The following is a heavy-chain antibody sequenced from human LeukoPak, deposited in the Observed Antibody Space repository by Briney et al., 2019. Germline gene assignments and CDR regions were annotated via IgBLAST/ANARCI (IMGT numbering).Heavy chain of an antibody. J-gene: IGHJ4*02. V-gene: IGHV4-59*08. CDR3: ARQYYYYSIDS. D-gene: IGHD3-22*01. CDR1: GASISSYY. CDR2: IHYREGT. Sequence: SETLSLTCTVSGASISSYYWSWIRRPPGKGVEWIGYIHYREGTKYNPSLKSRVTISVDTSKNQFSLKLSSVTAADTAVYYCARQYYYYSIDSWGQGTLVTVSS.